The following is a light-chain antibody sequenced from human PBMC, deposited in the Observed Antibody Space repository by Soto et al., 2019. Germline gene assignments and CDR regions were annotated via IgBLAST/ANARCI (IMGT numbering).Light chain of an antibody. CDR2: GAS. J-gene: IGKJ1*01. CDR1: QSVSNNY. CDR3: QQRSDWPQT. Sequence: EIVLTQSPGTLSLSPGERATLSCRASQSVSNNYLAWYQQKPGQAPRLLTYGASNRATGIPDRFSGSGSGTDFTLTISRLEPEDFAVYYCQQRSDWPQTFGQGTKVDIK. V-gene: IGKV3D-20*02.